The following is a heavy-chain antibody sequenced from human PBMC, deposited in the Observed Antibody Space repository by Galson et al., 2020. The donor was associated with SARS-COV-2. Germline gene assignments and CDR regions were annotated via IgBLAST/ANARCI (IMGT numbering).Heavy chain of an antibody. Sequence: GGSLRLSCAASGFTFSSYAMHWVRQAPGKGLEWVAVISYDGSNKYYADSVKGRFTISRDNSKNTLYLQMNSLRAEDTAVYYCARGRGDYMDVWGKGTTVTVSS. CDR1: GFTFSSYA. CDR2: ISYDGSNK. V-gene: IGHV3-30*04. CDR3: ARGRGDYMDV. D-gene: IGHD3-16*01. J-gene: IGHJ6*03.